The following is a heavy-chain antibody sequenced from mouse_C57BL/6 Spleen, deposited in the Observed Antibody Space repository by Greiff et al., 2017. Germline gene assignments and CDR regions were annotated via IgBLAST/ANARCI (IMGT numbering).Heavy chain of an antibody. V-gene: IGHV5-4*01. CDR2: ISDGGSYT. Sequence: EVQLVESGGGLVKPGGSLKLSCAASGFTFSSYAMSWVRQTPEKRLEWVATISDGGSYTYYPDNVKDRFTISRDNAKNNLYLQMSHLKSEDTAMYYCARDGGRGFAYWGQGTLVTVSA. D-gene: IGHD3-3*01. J-gene: IGHJ3*01. CDR3: ARDGGRGFAY. CDR1: GFTFSSYA.